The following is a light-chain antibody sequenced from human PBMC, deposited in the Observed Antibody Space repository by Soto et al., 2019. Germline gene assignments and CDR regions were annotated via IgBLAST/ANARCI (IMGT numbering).Light chain of an antibody. J-gene: IGKJ1*01. CDR2: GAS. V-gene: IGKV3-20*01. CDR3: QQYGSSPGT. Sequence: EIVLTQSPGTLALSPGERATLSCRASQSVNSRLAWYQHKPGQAPRLLIHGASSRATGIPDRFSGSGFGTDFALTISRVEPEDFAIYFCQQYGSSPGTFGQGTKVDIK. CDR1: QSVNSR.